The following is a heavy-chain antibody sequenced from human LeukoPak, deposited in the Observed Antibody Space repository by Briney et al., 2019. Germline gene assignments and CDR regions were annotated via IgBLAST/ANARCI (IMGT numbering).Heavy chain of an antibody. CDR1: GFTFSSYA. Sequence: GGSLRLSCPASGFTFSSYAMRWVRQAPRKGLEWVSVISARGSVYYPDSVKGRFTISRDNSKNTVYLQMNSLRAEETALYYCAKGRYDTDYWGQGTLVIVSS. CDR2: ISARGSV. J-gene: IGHJ4*02. D-gene: IGHD1-1*01. V-gene: IGHV3-23*01. CDR3: AKGRYDTDY.